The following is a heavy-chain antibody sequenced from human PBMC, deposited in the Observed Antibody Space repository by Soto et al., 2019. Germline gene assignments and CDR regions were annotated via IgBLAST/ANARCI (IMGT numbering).Heavy chain of an antibody. CDR1: GGSVSNISDY. J-gene: IGHJ6*02. CDR3: ARGVGFGYYYYHMDL. D-gene: IGHD3-10*01. V-gene: IGHV4-61*01. Sequence: QVQLQESGPGLVKPSETLSLTCTVSGGSVSNISDYWSWVRQPPGKGLEWIGYIYYSGSADYNPSLGSRVTISLDTSKNQFSLNLSSVTTADTAVYYCARGVGFGYYYYHMDLWGQGTTVTVSS. CDR2: IYYSGSA.